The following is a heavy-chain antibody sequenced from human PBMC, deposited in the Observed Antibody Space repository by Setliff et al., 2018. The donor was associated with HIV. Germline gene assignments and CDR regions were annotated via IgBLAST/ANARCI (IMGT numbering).Heavy chain of an antibody. J-gene: IGHJ3*02. CDR1: GDTFNSHA. D-gene: IGHD6-19*01. CDR3: ARRVIAVPGTDDAFDI. Sequence: ASVKVSCKASGDTFNSHAISWVRQAPGQGLEWMGWISGYNGKTNYAQKYQDRVTMTTNISTSMAYMEVRGLTSDDTAVYYCARRVIAVPGTDDAFDIWGHGTMVTVSS. CDR2: ISGYNGKT. V-gene: IGHV1-18*01.